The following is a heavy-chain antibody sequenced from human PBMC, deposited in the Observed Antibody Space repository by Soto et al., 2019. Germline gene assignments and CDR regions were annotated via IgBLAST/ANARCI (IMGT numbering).Heavy chain of an antibody. D-gene: IGHD3-16*02. CDR2: IYHSGST. CDR3: ARVPPSDYDYVWGSYRPTDAFDI. CDR1: GGSFSSSNW. V-gene: IGHV4-4*02. J-gene: IGHJ3*02. Sequence: QVQLQESGPGLVKPSGTLSLTCAVSGGSFSSSNWWSWVRQPPGKGLEWIGEIYHSGSTNYNPSLKSRVTISVDKSKNQFSLKLSSVTAADTAVYYCARVPPSDYDYVWGSYRPTDAFDIWGQGTMVTVSS.